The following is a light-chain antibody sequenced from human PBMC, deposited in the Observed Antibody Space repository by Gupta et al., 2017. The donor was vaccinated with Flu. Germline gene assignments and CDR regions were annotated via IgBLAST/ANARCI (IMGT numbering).Light chain of an antibody. CDR3: QQSYRAPRT. CDR1: QRISTY. CDR2: AAS. Sequence: DIQMTQSPSSLSASVGDRVTISCRASQRISTYLNWYQQKPGKAPKLLIYAASSLQSGVPARFSGSGSGTDFTLTISNLQPEDFATFYCQQSYRAPRTFGQGTKVEIK. J-gene: IGKJ1*01. V-gene: IGKV1-39*01.